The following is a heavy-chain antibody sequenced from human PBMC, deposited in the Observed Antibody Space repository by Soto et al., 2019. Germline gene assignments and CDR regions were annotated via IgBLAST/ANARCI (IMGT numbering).Heavy chain of an antibody. V-gene: IGHV1-2*02. D-gene: IGHD1-7*01. CDR2: IGPNSGDT. Sequence: QVQLVQSGAEVKKSGASVKVSCKASGYTFTGHHIHWVRQAPGQGPEWMGEIGPNSGDTKYAQKFQGGVTMTRDTSITTVYMELSNLSPDDTAVYYCGRGRSGELVVFYWGQGTLVTVYS. CDR1: GYTFTGHH. CDR3: GRGRSGELVVFY. J-gene: IGHJ4*02.